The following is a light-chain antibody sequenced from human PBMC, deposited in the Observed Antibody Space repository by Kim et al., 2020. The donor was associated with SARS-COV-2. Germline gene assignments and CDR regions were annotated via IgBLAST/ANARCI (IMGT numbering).Light chain of an antibody. CDR2: YDS. Sequence: APGKAARITWWGNNIGSKSVPWYQQKPGQAPVLVIYYDSDRPSGIPERFSGSNSGNTATLTISRVEAGDEADYYCQMWDSSSDHVVFGGGTQLTVL. V-gene: IGLV3-21*04. CDR3: QMWDSSSDHVV. J-gene: IGLJ2*01. CDR1: NIGSKS.